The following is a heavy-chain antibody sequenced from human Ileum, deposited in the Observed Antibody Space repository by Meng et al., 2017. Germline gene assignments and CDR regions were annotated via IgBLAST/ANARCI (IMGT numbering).Heavy chain of an antibody. D-gene: IGHD6-19*01. CDR3: AIVMGIAVIFPFGY. Sequence: VHRGASGVGVTNPGSSWMSSRRPAGGILLSFAIGWARQAPGEGCVLLGQSAPYFGTPPYEQKFQGRGTITADESTGTAFFELSSLRSEYMCVYYCAIVMGIAVIFPFGYWGQGTLVTVSS. CDR1: GGILLSFA. J-gene: IGHJ4*02. CDR2: SAPYFGTP. V-gene: IGHV1-69*01.